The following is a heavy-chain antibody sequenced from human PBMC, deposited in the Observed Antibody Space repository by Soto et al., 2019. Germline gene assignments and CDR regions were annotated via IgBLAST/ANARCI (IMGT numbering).Heavy chain of an antibody. D-gene: IGHD1-26*01. CDR1: GYTFTSYG. CDR2: ISAYNGNT. CDR3: ASAREHSGSYLDVYYFDY. V-gene: IGHV1-18*01. J-gene: IGHJ4*02. Sequence: ASVKVSCKASGYTFTSYGISWVRQAPGQGLEWMGWISAYNGNTNYAQKLQGRVTMTTDTSTSTAYMELRSLRSDDTAVYYCASAREHSGSYLDVYYFDYWGQGTLVTVSS.